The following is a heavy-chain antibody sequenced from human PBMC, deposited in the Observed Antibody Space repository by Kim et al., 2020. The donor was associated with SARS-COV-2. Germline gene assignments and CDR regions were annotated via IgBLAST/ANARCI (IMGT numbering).Heavy chain of an antibody. D-gene: IGHD3-10*01. CDR3: ARGRGPAWPQFRY. V-gene: IGHV3-53*01. J-gene: IGHJ4*02. Sequence: GGSLRLSCAASGFTVSSHYMFWVRQAPRKGLECVSVLYSGGSTQYADSVKGRFTISRDTSNNSLYLQMSGLRVEDTALYYCARGRGPAWPQFRYWRQGT. CDR2: LYSGGST. CDR1: GFTVSSHY.